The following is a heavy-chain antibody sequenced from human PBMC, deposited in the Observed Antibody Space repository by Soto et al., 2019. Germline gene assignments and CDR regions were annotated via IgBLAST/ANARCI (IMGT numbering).Heavy chain of an antibody. Sequence: SETLSLTCTVSGGAISSSSYYWGWIRQPPGKGLEWIGSIYYSGSTYYNPSLKSRVTISVDTSKNQFSLKLSSVTAADTAVYYCARQGLDYGDYFDYWAQGTLVTVS. CDR1: GGAISSSSYY. J-gene: IGHJ4*02. CDR2: IYYSGST. CDR3: ARQGLDYGDYFDY. D-gene: IGHD4-17*01. V-gene: IGHV4-39*01.